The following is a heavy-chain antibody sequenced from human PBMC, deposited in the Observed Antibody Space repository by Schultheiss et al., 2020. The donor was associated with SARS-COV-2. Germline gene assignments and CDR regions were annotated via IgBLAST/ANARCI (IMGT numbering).Heavy chain of an antibody. CDR3: ARDRRSLGGYYFDY. D-gene: IGHD4-23*01. J-gene: IGHJ4*02. CDR1: GGSISSYY. Sequence: SETLSLTCTVSGGSISSYYWSWIRQPPGKGLEWIGYIYYSGSTYYNPSLKSRVTISVDTSKNQFSLKLSSVTAADTAVYYCARDRRSLGGYYFDYWGQGTLVTVSS. CDR2: IYYSGST. V-gene: IGHV4-59*12.